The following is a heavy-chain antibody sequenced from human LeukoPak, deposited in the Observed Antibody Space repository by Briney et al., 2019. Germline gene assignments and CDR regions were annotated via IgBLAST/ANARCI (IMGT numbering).Heavy chain of an antibody. Sequence: ASVKVSCKASGGTFSSYAISWVRQAPGQGLEWMGRIIPILGIANYAQKFQGRVTITADKSTSTAYMELSSLRSEDTAVYYRARDYYDSSNCWGQGTLVTVSS. V-gene: IGHV1-69*04. CDR3: ARDYYDSSNC. D-gene: IGHD3-22*01. CDR1: GGTFSSYA. J-gene: IGHJ4*02. CDR2: IIPILGIA.